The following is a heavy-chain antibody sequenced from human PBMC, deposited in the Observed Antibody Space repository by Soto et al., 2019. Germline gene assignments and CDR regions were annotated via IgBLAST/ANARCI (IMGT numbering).Heavy chain of an antibody. J-gene: IGHJ4*02. V-gene: IGHV3-53*01. CDR2: IYSGGST. Sequence: GGFRRGCCWVSGLNIGAYCVSLVRPAKGKGLEWVSVIYSGGSTYYADSVRGRFTISRDSSKNTVHLQMNSLRAEDTAVFYFARDSLTSITMAVLAYRVKGTPVPVS. D-gene: IGHD3-10*01. CDR1: GLNIGAYC. CDR3: ARDSLTSITMAVLAY.